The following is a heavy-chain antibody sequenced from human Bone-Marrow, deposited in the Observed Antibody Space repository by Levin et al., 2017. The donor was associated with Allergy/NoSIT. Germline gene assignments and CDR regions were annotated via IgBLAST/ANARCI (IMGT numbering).Heavy chain of an antibody. CDR3: ARDAGHYYDSAVYDPNWFDP. Sequence: SETLSLTCTVSGGSMRNYYWSWIRQPAGKGLEWIGHIYHSGRTTYNPSLRSRVTISLDSSKSQFSLKVTSVTAADTAVYYCARDAGHYYDSAVYDPNWFDPWGQGTLVTVTS. D-gene: IGHD3-22*01. V-gene: IGHV4-59*01. J-gene: IGHJ5*02. CDR1: GGSMRNYY. CDR2: IYHSGRT.